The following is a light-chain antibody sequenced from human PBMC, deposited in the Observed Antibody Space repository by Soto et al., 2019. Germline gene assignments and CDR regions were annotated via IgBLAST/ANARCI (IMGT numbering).Light chain of an antibody. Sequence: VLEQSAAAVSLKTGERTTLSCRFSQSVSSYLAWYQQKPGQAPRLLIYDASNRATGIPARFSGSGSGTDFTLTISSLEPEDFAVYYCQQGSNWPPWTFGEGTKVDIK. CDR2: DAS. J-gene: IGKJ1*01. V-gene: IGKV3-11*01. CDR1: QSVSSY. CDR3: QQGSNWPPWT.